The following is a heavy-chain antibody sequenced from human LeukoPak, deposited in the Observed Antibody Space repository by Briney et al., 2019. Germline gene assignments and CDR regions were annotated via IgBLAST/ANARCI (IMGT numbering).Heavy chain of an antibody. Sequence: GGSLRLSCAASGSPFSHYSMNWVRQAPGKGLEFLAYISTGSDLKSYAGSVKGRFTINRDNVMNSLSLQMNSLRVEDTAVYYCVRDLNWNFDYWGQGTLVTVSS. CDR2: ISTGSDLK. V-gene: IGHV3-48*01. J-gene: IGHJ4*02. CDR3: VRDLNWNFDY. CDR1: GSPFSHYS. D-gene: IGHD1-20*01.